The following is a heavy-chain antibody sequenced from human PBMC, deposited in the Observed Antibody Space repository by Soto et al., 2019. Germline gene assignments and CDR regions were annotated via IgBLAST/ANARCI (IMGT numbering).Heavy chain of an antibody. CDR3: ARGRTYYYDSSGYYGGSECFQH. V-gene: IGHV1-69*02. Sequence: QVQLVQSGAEVKKPGSSVKVSCKASGGTFSSYTISWVRQAPGQGLEWMGRIIPILGIANYAQKFQGRVTITADKSTSTAYMELSSLRSEDTAVYYCARGRTYYYDSSGYYGGSECFQHWGQGTLVTVSS. D-gene: IGHD3-22*01. CDR1: GGTFSSYT. J-gene: IGHJ1*01. CDR2: IIPILGIA.